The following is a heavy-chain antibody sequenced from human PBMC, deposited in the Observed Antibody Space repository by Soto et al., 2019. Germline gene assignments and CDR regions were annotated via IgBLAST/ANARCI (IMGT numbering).Heavy chain of an antibody. CDR2: IIPIFGTA. CDR1: GGTFSSYA. V-gene: IGHV1-69*13. CDR3: AGVTILKYYFDY. Sequence: ASVKVSCKASGGTFSSYAISWVRQAPGQGLEWMGGIIPIFGTANYAQKFQGRVTITADESTSTAYMELSSLRSEDTAVYYCAGVTILKYYFDYWGQGTLVTVSS. J-gene: IGHJ4*02. D-gene: IGHD3-3*01.